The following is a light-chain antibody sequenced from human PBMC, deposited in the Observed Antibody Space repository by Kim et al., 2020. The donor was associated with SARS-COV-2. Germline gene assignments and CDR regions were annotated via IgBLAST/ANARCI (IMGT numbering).Light chain of an antibody. Sequence: DIQMTQSPSSLSASVGDRVTIPCRASQSISSYLNWYQQKPGKAPKLLIYAASSLRSGVPSRFSGSGSGTDFTLTISSLQPEDFATYYCQQSYSTPRTFGQGTKVDIK. CDR3: QQSYSTPRT. J-gene: IGKJ1*01. V-gene: IGKV1-39*01. CDR2: AAS. CDR1: QSISSY.